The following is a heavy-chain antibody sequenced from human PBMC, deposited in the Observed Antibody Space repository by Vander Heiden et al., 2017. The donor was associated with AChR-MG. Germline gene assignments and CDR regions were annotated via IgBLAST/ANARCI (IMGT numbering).Heavy chain of an antibody. Sequence: QVQLVQSGAEVKKPGASVKVSCKASGYTFTGYYMHWVRQAPGQGLEWMGWINPNSGGTNYAQKFQGRVTMTRDTSISTAYMELSRLRSDDTAVHYCARDNKLYYDSSGYFNYWGQGTLVTVSS. CDR1: GYTFTGYY. J-gene: IGHJ4*02. D-gene: IGHD3-22*01. CDR3: ARDNKLYYDSSGYFNY. V-gene: IGHV1-2*02. CDR2: INPNSGGT.